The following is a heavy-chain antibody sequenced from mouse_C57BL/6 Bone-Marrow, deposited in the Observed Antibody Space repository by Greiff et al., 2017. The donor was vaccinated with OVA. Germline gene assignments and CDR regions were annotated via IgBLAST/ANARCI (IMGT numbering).Heavy chain of an antibody. Sequence: EVQLQQSGPVLVKPGASVKMSCKASGYTFTDYYMNWVKQSHGKSLEWIGVINPYNGGTSYNQKFKGKATLTVDKSSSTAYMELNSLTSEDSAVYYCAREDGNYLSWFAYWGQGTLVTVSA. J-gene: IGHJ3*01. CDR2: INPYNGGT. D-gene: IGHD2-1*01. V-gene: IGHV1-19*01. CDR3: AREDGNYLSWFAY. CDR1: GYTFTDYY.